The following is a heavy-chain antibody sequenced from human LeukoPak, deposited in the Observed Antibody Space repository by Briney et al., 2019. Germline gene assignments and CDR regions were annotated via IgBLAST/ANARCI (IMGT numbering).Heavy chain of an antibody. V-gene: IGHV4-59*08. CDR1: GGSISSYY. J-gene: IGHJ4*02. CDR2: IYYSGST. Sequence: SSETLSLTCTVSGGSISSYYWSWVRQPPGKGLEWIGYIYYSGSTNYNPSLKSRITISVDTSKNQFSLKLSSVTAADTAVYYCARSSGSYPNYFDYWGQGTLVTVSS. CDR3: ARSSGSYPNYFDY. D-gene: IGHD1-26*01.